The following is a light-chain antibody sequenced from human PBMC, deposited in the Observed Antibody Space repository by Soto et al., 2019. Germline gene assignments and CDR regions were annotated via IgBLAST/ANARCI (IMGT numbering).Light chain of an antibody. CDR2: AAS. J-gene: IGKJ2*01. CDR3: LQHSNFPFT. Sequence: AIQMTQSPSSLSAYVGDRVTITCRASQDIRNDLGWYQQRPGKAPKLLISAASNLQSGVPSRFSGSGSGTDFTLTLSSLQPEDFATYYCLQHSNFPFTFGQGTKLRVK. CDR1: QDIRND. V-gene: IGKV1-6*01.